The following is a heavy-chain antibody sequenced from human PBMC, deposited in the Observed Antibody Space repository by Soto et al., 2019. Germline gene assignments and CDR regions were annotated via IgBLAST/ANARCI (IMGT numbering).Heavy chain of an antibody. J-gene: IGHJ4*02. Sequence: EVQLVESGGGLVQPGGSLRLSCVASGFTFSTSWMHWVRQAAGKGLVWVSRINSDARTTNYADTVKGRFTISRDNAKNTLYLQMDSLTAEDTAVYYCARGPNGWFGYDYWGQGTLVTVSS. CDR1: GFTFSTSW. CDR2: INSDARTT. V-gene: IGHV3-74*01. CDR3: ARGPNGWFGYDY. D-gene: IGHD3-10*01.